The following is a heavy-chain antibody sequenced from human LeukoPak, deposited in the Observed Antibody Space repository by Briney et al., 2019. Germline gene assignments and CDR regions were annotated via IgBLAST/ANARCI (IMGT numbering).Heavy chain of an antibody. Sequence: GGSLRLSCAASGFTFSSYWMSWVRQVPGKGLEWVANIKQDGSEKYYVDSVKGRFTISRDNAKNSLYLQMSTLRAEDTAVYYCATIFPTNGGNYWGQGALVTVSS. CDR2: IKQDGSEK. CDR1: GFTFSSYW. D-gene: IGHD3-3*01. CDR3: ATIFPTNGGNY. V-gene: IGHV3-7*01. J-gene: IGHJ4*02.